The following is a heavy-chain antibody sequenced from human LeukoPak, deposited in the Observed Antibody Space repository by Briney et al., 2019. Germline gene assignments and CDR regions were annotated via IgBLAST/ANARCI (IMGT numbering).Heavy chain of an antibody. Sequence: GGSLRLSCAASGFTFSSYAMSWVRQAPGKGLEWVSAISGSGGSTYYADSVKGRFTISRDNSKNTLYLQMNSLRAEDTAVYYCTTPYYYDSSGYSHDAFDIWGQGTMVTVSS. CDR2: ISGSGGST. V-gene: IGHV3-23*01. CDR3: TTPYYYDSSGYSHDAFDI. J-gene: IGHJ3*02. CDR1: GFTFSSYA. D-gene: IGHD3-22*01.